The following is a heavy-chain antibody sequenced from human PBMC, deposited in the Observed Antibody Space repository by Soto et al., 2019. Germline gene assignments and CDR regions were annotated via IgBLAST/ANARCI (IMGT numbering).Heavy chain of an antibody. CDR3: AGETGRDAFDI. D-gene: IGHD3-9*01. V-gene: IGHV3-21*04. CDR2: ISSSSSYI. Sequence: GGSLRLSCAASGFTFSSYSMNWVRQAPGKGLEWVSSISSSSSYIYYAESVKGRFTISRDNAKNSLYLQMNSLRAEDTAVYYCAGETGRDAFDIWGQGTMVTVSS. CDR1: GFTFSSYS. J-gene: IGHJ3*02.